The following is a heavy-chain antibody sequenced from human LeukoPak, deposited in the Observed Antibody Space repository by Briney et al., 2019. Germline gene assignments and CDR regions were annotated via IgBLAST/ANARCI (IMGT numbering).Heavy chain of an antibody. J-gene: IGHJ4*02. CDR2: IYYSGST. V-gene: IGHV4-59*12. CDR1: GGSISSYY. Sequence: SETLSLTCTVSGGSISSYYWSWIRQPPGKGLEWIGYIYYSGSTNYNPSLKSRVTISVDTSKNQFSLKLSSVTAADTAVYYCAREYVYYYFDYWGQGTLVTVSS. D-gene: IGHD2-8*01. CDR3: AREYVYYYFDY.